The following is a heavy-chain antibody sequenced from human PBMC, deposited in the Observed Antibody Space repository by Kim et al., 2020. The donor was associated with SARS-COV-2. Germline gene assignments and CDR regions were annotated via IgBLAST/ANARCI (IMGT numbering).Heavy chain of an antibody. Sequence: GGSLRLSCAASGFTVSSNYMSWVRQAPGKGLEWVSVIYSGGSTYYADSVKGRFTISRDNSKNTLYLQMNSLRAEDTAVYYCASSAAAGPYYYYGMDVWGQGTTVTVSS. J-gene: IGHJ6*02. CDR3: ASSAAAGPYYYYGMDV. D-gene: IGHD6-13*01. CDR1: GFTVSSNY. CDR2: IYSGGST. V-gene: IGHV3-53*01.